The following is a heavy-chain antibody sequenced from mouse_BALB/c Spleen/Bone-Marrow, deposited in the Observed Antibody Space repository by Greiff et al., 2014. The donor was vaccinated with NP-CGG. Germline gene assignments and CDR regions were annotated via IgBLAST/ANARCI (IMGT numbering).Heavy chain of an antibody. Sequence: QQPGAEPMKPGASVKISCKATGYTFSSYWIEWVKQRPGHGLEWIGEILPGSGSTNYNEKFKGKATFTADTSSNTAYMQLSSLTSEDSAVYYCARELGDYWGQGTLVTVSA. CDR2: ILPGSGST. V-gene: IGHV1-9*01. J-gene: IGHJ3*01. CDR3: ARELGDY. D-gene: IGHD4-1*01. CDR1: GYTFSSYW.